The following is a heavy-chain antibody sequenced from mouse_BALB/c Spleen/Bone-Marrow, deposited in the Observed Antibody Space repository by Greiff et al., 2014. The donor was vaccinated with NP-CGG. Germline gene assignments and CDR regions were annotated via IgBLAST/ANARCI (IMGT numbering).Heavy chain of an antibody. CDR2: INPNNGGT. CDR3: ARREHGYDWGFAD. V-gene: IGHV1-18*01. CDR1: GYTFTSYT. D-gene: IGHD2-2*01. Sequence: EVQLQQSGPELAKPGASVKISCKTSGYTFTSYTMHWVKQSHGKGLEWIGDINPNNGGTSYNQKFKDKATLTVDKSSSTAYMQLRSLTSEDSAVYYCARREHGYDWGFADWGPGTLVTVSA. J-gene: IGHJ3*01.